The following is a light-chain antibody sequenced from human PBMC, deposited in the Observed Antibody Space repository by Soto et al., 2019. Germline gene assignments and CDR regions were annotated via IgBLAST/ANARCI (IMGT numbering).Light chain of an antibody. CDR1: QTINSW. Sequence: DVQMTQSPSTLSASVGDRVTITCRASQTINSWLAWYQQKPGKAPKLLIYKASSLESGVPSRFSGSGSGTEFTLTISSLQPDDFATYYCQQYNSYWTFXQGTKADIK. V-gene: IGKV1-5*03. CDR2: KAS. CDR3: QQYNSYWT. J-gene: IGKJ1*01.